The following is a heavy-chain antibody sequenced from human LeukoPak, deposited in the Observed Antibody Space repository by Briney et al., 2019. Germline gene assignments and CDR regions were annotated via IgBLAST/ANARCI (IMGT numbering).Heavy chain of an antibody. CDR3: ARDGPAQMVDFDY. D-gene: IGHD3-10*01. CDR1: GYTFSGTGWY. CDR2: IYPYTGAT. Sequence: GASVKVSCKASGYTFSGTGWYLYWLRQAPGQGVECMGWIYPYTGATHYAQKFQGRVAMTRDTSISTAYMELSRLRPDDTAVYYCARDGPAQMVDFDYWGQGTLVTVSS. J-gene: IGHJ4*02. V-gene: IGHV1-2*02.